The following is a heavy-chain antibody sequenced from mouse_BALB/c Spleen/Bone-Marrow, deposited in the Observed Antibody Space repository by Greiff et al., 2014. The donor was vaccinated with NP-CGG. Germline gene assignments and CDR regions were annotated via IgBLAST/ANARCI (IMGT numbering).Heavy chain of an antibody. J-gene: IGHJ4*01. Sequence: VKLVESGPGLVAPSQSLSITCTVSGFSLTSYGVHWVRQPPEKGLEWLGVIWAGGITNYNSTLMSRLSINKDDSKSKVFLKMNSLQTDDTAMYYCARGGYYKYDEDAMDYWGQGTSVTVSS. CDR3: ARGGYYKYDEDAMDY. CDR2: IWAGGIT. CDR1: GFSLTSYG. V-gene: IGHV2-9*02. D-gene: IGHD2-14*01.